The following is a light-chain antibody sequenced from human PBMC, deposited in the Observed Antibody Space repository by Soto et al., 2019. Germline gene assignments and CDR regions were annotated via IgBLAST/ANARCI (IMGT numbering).Light chain of an antibody. CDR3: QQYNSAPLT. CDR1: QSISSW. J-gene: IGKJ4*01. CDR2: KAS. V-gene: IGKV1-5*03. Sequence: DIKMTQSPSTRSASVGDKVTITCRASQSISSWLAWYQQKPGKAPKLLIYKASSLESGVPSRFSGSGSGTEFTLTISSLQPDDFATYYCQQYNSAPLTFGGGTKVEIK.